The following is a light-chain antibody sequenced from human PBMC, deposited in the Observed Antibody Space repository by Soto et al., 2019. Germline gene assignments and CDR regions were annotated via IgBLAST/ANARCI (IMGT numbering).Light chain of an antibody. Sequence: QSVLTQPPSASGTPGQRVTISCSGSSSNIGRNTVNWYQQLPGTAPKLLIYGNNQRPSGVPDRFSGSKSGTSASLASSGLQSEDEADYYCAAWDDSLNGPVFGGGTKVTVL. V-gene: IGLV1-44*01. J-gene: IGLJ3*02. CDR1: SSNIGRNT. CDR2: GNN. CDR3: AAWDDSLNGPV.